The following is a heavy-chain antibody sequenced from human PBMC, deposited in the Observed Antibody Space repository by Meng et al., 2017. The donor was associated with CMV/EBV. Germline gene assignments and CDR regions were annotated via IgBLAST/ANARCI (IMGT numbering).Heavy chain of an antibody. CDR1: GFTFSGYY. D-gene: IGHD4-23*01. Sequence: GESLKISCAASGFTFSGYYMSWIRQAPGKGLEWVSYISSSGSTIYYADSVKGRFTISRDNAKNSLYLQMNSLRAEDTAVYYCARGSKDAFGLRWNWFDPWGQGTLVTVSS. J-gene: IGHJ5*02. CDR2: ISSSGSTI. CDR3: ARGSKDAFGLRWNWFDP. V-gene: IGHV3-11*01.